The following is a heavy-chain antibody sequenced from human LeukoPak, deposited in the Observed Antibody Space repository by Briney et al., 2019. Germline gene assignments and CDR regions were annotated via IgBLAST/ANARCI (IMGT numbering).Heavy chain of an antibody. D-gene: IGHD5-18*01. CDR1: GYTFSCYY. V-gene: IGHV1-2*02. CDR2: INPNSGGT. CDR3: ARDLVTTRVWFDP. Sequence: ASVKVSCKASGYTFSCYYMHWVRQAPGQGLEWMGWINPNSGGTNYAQKFQGRVTMTRDTSISTAYMELRCLGSDDTSIYYCARDLVTTRVWFDPWGQGTLVTVSS. J-gene: IGHJ5*02.